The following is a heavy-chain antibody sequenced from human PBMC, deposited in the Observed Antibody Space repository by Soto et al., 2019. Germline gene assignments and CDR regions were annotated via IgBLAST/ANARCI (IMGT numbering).Heavy chain of an antibody. CDR3: ARDASYYSLWSGYYPSRNGMDV. CDR1: GFTFSSFG. CDR2: IWYDGSKK. Sequence: QVQVVESGGGVVQPGRSLRLSCAASGFTFSSFGMHWVRQAPGKGLEWVALIWYDGSKKSYGDSVKGRFTNSRDNSRNTVYLQMNSLRADDTAVYYCARDASYYSLWSGYYPSRNGMDVWGQGTTVTVSS. V-gene: IGHV3-33*01. D-gene: IGHD3-3*01. J-gene: IGHJ6*02.